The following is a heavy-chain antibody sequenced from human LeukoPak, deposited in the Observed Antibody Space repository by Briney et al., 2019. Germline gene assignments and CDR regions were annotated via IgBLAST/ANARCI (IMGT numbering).Heavy chain of an antibody. CDR1: GFTFSSYG. J-gene: IGHJ4*02. CDR2: IWYGGSNK. Sequence: SGGSLRLSCATSGFTFSSYGMHWVRQAPGKGLEWVAVIWYGGSNKYYADSVKGRFTISRDNSKNTLYLQMNSLRAEDTAVYYCAKEVLRDGYNLDWGQGTLVTVSS. V-gene: IGHV3-33*06. D-gene: IGHD5-24*01. CDR3: AKEVLRDGYNLD.